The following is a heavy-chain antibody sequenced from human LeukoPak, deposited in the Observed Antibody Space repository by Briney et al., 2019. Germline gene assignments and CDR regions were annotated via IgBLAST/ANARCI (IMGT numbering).Heavy chain of an antibody. D-gene: IGHD4/OR15-4a*01. CDR2: IYYSGST. J-gene: IGHJ6*02. CDR1: GGSISSGGYY. CDR3: ARVPTALRLKDYGMDV. Sequence: PSQTLSLTCTVSGGSISSGGYYWSWIRQPPGKGLEWIGSIYYSGSTYYNPSLKSRVTISVDTSKNQFSLKLSSMTAADTAVYYCARVPTALRLKDYGMDVWGQGTTVTVSS. V-gene: IGHV4-39*07.